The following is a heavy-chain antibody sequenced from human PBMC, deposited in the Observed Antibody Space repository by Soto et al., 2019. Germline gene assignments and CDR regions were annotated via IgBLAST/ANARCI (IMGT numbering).Heavy chain of an antibody. Sequence: QGQLVQSGADVKKPGASVVVSCKTSGYTFSNHGVSWVRQAPGQGLEWMGWISTSNGNTNYAQKLQGRVTMTTDKSTSTAYMELRSLRSDDTAVYFCARDRDYYDCGGYWGQGTLVTVSS. CDR1: GYTFSNHG. J-gene: IGHJ4*02. D-gene: IGHD3-22*01. CDR3: ARDRDYYDCGGY. V-gene: IGHV1-18*01. CDR2: ISTSNGNT.